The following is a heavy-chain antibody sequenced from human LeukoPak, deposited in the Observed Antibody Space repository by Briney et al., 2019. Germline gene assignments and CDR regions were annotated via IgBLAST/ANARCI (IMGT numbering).Heavy chain of an antibody. Sequence: GGSLRLSCAASGFTFSSYGMSWVRQAPGKGLEWVSAISGSGGSTYYADSVKGRFTISRDNAKNSLYLQMNSLRAEDTAVYYCARERLGTSDAFDIWGQGTMVTVSS. CDR1: GFTFSSYG. V-gene: IGHV3-23*01. CDR3: ARERLGTSDAFDI. CDR2: ISGSGGST. J-gene: IGHJ3*02. D-gene: IGHD1-1*01.